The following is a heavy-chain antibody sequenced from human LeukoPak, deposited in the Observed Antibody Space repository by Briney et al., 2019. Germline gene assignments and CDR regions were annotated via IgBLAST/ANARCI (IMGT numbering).Heavy chain of an antibody. Sequence: GGSLRLSCAASGFIFSNYAMSWVRQAPGKRLEWVSTISGSGGSTFYADSVKGRFTISRDNPKNTVDLQMNSLRAEDTAVYYCVKVSSNYYGSGSYQTLDYWGQGTLVTVSS. CDR3: VKVSSNYYGSGSYQTLDY. CDR1: GFIFSNYA. J-gene: IGHJ4*02. V-gene: IGHV3-23*01. D-gene: IGHD3-10*01. CDR2: ISGSGGST.